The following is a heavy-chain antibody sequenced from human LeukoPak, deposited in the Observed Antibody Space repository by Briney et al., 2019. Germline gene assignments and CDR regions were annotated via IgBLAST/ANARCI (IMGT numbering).Heavy chain of an antibody. J-gene: IGHJ4*02. CDR3: AREVEDYVGVFDF. Sequence: SETLSLTCTASGGSISNYYWSWIRQPPGKGLEWIGYVFYSGSTKYNPSLKGRVTISVDMSKNQFSLKLTYVTAADTAVYYCAREVEDYVGVFDFWGQGTLVTVSS. D-gene: IGHD4-17*01. V-gene: IGHV4-59*01. CDR2: VFYSGST. CDR1: GGSISNYY.